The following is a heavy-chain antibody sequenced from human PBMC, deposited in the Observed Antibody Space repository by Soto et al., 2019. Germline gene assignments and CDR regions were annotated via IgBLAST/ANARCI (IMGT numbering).Heavy chain of an antibody. J-gene: IGHJ4*02. Sequence: SETLSLTCTVSGGSISSYYWSWIRQPPGKGLEWIGYIYYSGGTNYNPSLKSRVTISVDTSKNQFSLKLSSVTAADTAVYYCARHGNMVRGVLDYWGQGTLVTVSS. CDR2: IYYSGGT. CDR1: GGSISSYY. V-gene: IGHV4-59*08. D-gene: IGHD3-10*01. CDR3: ARHGNMVRGVLDY.